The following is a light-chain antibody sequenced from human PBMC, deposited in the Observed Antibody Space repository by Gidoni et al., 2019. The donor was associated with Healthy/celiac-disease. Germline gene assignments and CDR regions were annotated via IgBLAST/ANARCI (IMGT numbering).Light chain of an antibody. V-gene: IGLV1-47*01. CDR3: AAWDDSLSGYV. Sequence: QSVLTQPPSASGTPGQRVTISCSGSSSNIGSNYVYWYQQLPGTAPKLLIYRNNQRPSVVPDRFSGSKSGTSASLAISVLRSEVEADYYCAAWDDSLSGYVFGTGTKVTVL. CDR2: RNN. J-gene: IGLJ1*01. CDR1: SSNIGSNY.